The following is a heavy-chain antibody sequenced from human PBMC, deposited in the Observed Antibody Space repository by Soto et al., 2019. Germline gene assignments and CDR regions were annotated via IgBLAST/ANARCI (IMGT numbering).Heavy chain of an antibody. V-gene: IGHV3-30*18. CDR1: GFTFSSYG. J-gene: IGHJ4*02. Sequence: GGSLRLSCAASGFTFSSYGMYWVRQAPGKGLEWVALILYDGSNKYYADSVKGRFTISRDNSKNRLYLQMNSLRGEDTAVYYCVKGPYQLLLQYFDYWGQGTLVTVSS. CDR3: VKGPYQLLLQYFDY. D-gene: IGHD2-2*01. CDR2: ILYDGSNK.